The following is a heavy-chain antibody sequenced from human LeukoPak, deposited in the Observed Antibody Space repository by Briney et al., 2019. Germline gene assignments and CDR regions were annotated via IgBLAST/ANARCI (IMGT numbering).Heavy chain of an antibody. Sequence: SETLSLTCTVSGDSIIRSRYYWGWIRQPPGKGLEWFRSIYYSGSTYYNPSLKSRVTISVDTSKNQFSLKLSSVTAADTAIYYCARQGGYCSSTSCFPNYYYFYYYMDVWGKGTTVIVSS. V-gene: IGHV4-39*01. J-gene: IGHJ6*03. CDR2: IYYSGST. D-gene: IGHD2-2*03. CDR1: GDSIIRSRYY. CDR3: ARQGGYCSSTSCFPNYYYFYYYMDV.